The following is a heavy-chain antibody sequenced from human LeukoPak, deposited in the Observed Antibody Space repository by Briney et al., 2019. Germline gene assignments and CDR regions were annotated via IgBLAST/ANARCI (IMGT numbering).Heavy chain of an antibody. Sequence: GGSLRLSCAASGFLFSSYEMNWVRQAPGKGLEWVSYISTSGGTIYYADSVKGRFTISRDNAKNSLYLQMNSLRAEDTAVYYCARLLIAVAGSAQDYWGQGTLVTVSS. CDR3: ARLLIAVAGSAQDY. CDR1: GFLFSSYE. V-gene: IGHV3-48*03. CDR2: ISTSGGTI. J-gene: IGHJ4*02. D-gene: IGHD6-19*01.